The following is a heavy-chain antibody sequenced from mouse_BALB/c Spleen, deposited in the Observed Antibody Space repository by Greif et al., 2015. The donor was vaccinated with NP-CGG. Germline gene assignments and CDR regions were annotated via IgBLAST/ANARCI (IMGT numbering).Heavy chain of an antibody. CDR3: ARRGKGYAMDY. J-gene: IGHJ4*01. Sequence: VQLVESGAELARPGASVKMSCKASGYTFTSYTMHWVKQRPGQGLEWIGYINPSSGYTNYNQKFKDKATLTADKSSSTAYMQLSSLTSEDSAVYYCARRGKGYAMDYWGQGTSVTVSS. V-gene: IGHV1-4*01. D-gene: IGHD2-1*01. CDR1: GYTFTSYT. CDR2: INPSSGYT.